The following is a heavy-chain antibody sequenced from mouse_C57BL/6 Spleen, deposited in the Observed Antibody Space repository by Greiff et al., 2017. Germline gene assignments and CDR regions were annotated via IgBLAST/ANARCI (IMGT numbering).Heavy chain of an antibody. CDR2: IYPRSGNT. Sequence: VQLQQSGAELARPGASVKLSCKASGYTFTSYGISWVKQRTGQGLEWIGEIYPRSGNTYYNEKFKGKATLTADKSSSTAYMELRSLTSEDSAVYFCARRGVYDGYYGFDYWGQGTTLTVSS. D-gene: IGHD2-3*01. J-gene: IGHJ2*01. V-gene: IGHV1-81*01. CDR1: GYTFTSYG. CDR3: ARRGVYDGYYGFDY.